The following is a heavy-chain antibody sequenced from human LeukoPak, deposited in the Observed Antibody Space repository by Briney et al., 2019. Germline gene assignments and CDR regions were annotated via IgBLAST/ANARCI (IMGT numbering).Heavy chain of an antibody. CDR2: IHYSETA. V-gene: IGHV4-39*02. CDR1: RVSISSGNYY. Sequence: PSETLSLTCSVSRVSISSGNYYWGWIRQPPGRGLVWIVSIHYSETAYYNPSLKSRVTISVDTSKNDFPLKLTSVTAADTAVYYCARGPTYQPIDYWGQGTLVTVSS. J-gene: IGHJ4*02. D-gene: IGHD2-2*01. CDR3: ARGPTYQPIDY.